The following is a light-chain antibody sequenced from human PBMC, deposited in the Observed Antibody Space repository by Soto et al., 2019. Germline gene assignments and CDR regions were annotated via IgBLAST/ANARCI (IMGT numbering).Light chain of an antibody. CDR1: SSDVGAYNF. J-gene: IGLJ1*01. CDR2: NVS. Sequence: QSVLTQPASVSGSPGQSITISCTGTSSDVGAYNFVSWYRQHPGTAPKLIIYNVSDRPSGVSNRFSGSKSANTASLTISGLQDEDAADYYWTSSTSRGTYVFGTGTKVTVL. CDR3: TSSTSRGTYV. V-gene: IGLV2-14*03.